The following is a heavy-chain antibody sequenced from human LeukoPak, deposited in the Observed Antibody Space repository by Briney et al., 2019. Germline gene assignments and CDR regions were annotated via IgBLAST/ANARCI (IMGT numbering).Heavy chain of an antibody. CDR2: IYYSGST. V-gene: IGHV4-59*01. J-gene: IGHJ4*02. D-gene: IGHD6-13*01. CDR3: ARVHSSSWYYFDY. Sequence: SETLSLTCTVSGGSISRYYWSWIRQPPGKGLEWIGYIYYSGSTNYNPSLKSRVTISVDTSKNQFSLKLSSVTAADTAVYYCARVHSSSWYYFDYWGQGTLVTVSS. CDR1: GGSISRYY.